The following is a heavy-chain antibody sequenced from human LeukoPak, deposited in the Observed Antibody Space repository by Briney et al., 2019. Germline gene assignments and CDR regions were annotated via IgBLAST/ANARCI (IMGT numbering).Heavy chain of an antibody. V-gene: IGHV3-23*01. CDR2: ISSSGGST. D-gene: IGHD4-17*01. CDR3: AKDLLIAVTTDFDY. CDR1: GFTFSSYA. J-gene: IGHJ4*02. Sequence: GGSLRLSCAASGFTFSSYAMSWVRQAPGKGLEWVSAISSSGGSTYYADSVKGRFTISRDNSKNTLYLQMNSLRAEDTAVYYCAKDLLIAVTTDFDYWGQGTLVTVSS.